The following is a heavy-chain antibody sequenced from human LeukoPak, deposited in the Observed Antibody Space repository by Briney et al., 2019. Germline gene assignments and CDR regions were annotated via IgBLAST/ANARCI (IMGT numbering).Heavy chain of an antibody. CDR3: ARLAGGSSWYGMVRWFDP. D-gene: IGHD6-13*01. CDR2: IYPGDSDT. J-gene: IGHJ5*02. Sequence: GESLEISCKGSGYSFTSYWIGWVRQMPGKGLEWMGIIYPGDSDTRYSPSFQAQVTISADKSISTAYLQWSSLKASDTAMYYCARLAGGSSWYGMVRWFDPWGQGTLVTVSS. V-gene: IGHV5-51*01. CDR1: GYSFTSYW.